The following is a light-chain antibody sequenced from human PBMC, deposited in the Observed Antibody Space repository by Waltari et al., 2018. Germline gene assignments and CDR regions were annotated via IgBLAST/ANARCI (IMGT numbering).Light chain of an antibody. CDR1: SGHPNNI. CDR3: QTGGHGTWV. Sequence: QLVLTQSPSASAPLGASVKLTCTLSSGHPNNIIAWHQQHPTKGPRYLMKVNSDGSHNKGDKIPERFSGSSSGAERYLTISSLQSEDEADYYCQTGGHGTWVFGGGTKLTVL. V-gene: IGLV4-69*01. CDR2: VNSDGSH. J-gene: IGLJ3*02.